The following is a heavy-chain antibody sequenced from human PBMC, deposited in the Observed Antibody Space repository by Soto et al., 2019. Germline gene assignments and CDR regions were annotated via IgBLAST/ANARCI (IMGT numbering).Heavy chain of an antibody. V-gene: IGHV1-2*02. CDR3: AGRGATSGTAIEH. CDR1: GYTFSTYY. D-gene: IGHD1-1*01. Sequence: QVRLVQSGAEVKRPGASVKVSCKASGYTFSTYYIHWVREAPGQGLEWMEWITPKSGGRNYIPKFKGRVTMTRDTSTSTVYMELSSLNYEDTAVYYCAGRGATSGTAIEHWGQGTLVSVSS. J-gene: IGHJ1*01. CDR2: ITPKSGGR.